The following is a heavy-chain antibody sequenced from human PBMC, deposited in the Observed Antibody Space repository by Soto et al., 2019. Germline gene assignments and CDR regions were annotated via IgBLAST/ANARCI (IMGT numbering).Heavy chain of an antibody. D-gene: IGHD2-15*01. V-gene: IGHV4-31*03. J-gene: IGHJ5*02. CDR2: IYYSGST. Sequence: QVQLQESGPGLVKPSQTLSLTCTVSGGSISSGGYYWSWIRQHPGKGLEWIGYIYYSGSTYYNPSLKSRVNISVDPSKHQYSLKLSSVTAADTAVYYCARVRYCSGGSCYPRFDPWGQGTLVTVSS. CDR3: ARVRYCSGGSCYPRFDP. CDR1: GGSISSGGYY.